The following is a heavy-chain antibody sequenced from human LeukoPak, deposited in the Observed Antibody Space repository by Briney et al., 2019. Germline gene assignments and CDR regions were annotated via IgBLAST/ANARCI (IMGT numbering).Heavy chain of an antibody. V-gene: IGHV3-74*01. D-gene: IGHD5-18*01. Sequence: GGSLRLSCAASGFTFSSYWMHWVRQAPGKGLVWVSRINSDGSSTSYADSVKGRFTISRDNAKNTLYLQMNSLRAEDTAVYYWARGYSYGYRIDYWGQGTLVTVSS. CDR1: GFTFSSYW. CDR2: INSDGSST. J-gene: IGHJ4*02. CDR3: ARGYSYGYRIDY.